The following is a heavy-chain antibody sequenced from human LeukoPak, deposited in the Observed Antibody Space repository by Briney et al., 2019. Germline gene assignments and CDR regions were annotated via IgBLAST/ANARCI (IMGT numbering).Heavy chain of an antibody. Sequence: PGGSLRLSCAASGFTFSGSTMHWVRQASGKGLEWVGRIRSKANNYATAYAASVKGRFTVSRDDSKNTAYLQMNSLKTEDTAVYYCTRHHTLDYWGQGTLVTVSS. CDR3: TRHHTLDY. CDR1: GFTFSGST. V-gene: IGHV3-73*01. D-gene: IGHD2-2*02. CDR2: IRSKANNYAT. J-gene: IGHJ4*02.